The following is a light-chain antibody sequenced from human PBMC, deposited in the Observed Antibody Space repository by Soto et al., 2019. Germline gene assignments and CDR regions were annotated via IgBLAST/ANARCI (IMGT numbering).Light chain of an antibody. CDR3: QQYHNWPLT. V-gene: IGKV3-15*01. CDR1: QSVSSN. J-gene: IGKJ4*01. Sequence: ETVMTQSPATLSVSPGERATLSCRASQSVSSNLAWYQQRPGQAPRLLIYGASTRAAGIPARFSGSGSGTEFTLTISSLQSEDFAVYYCQQYHNWPLTFGGGTKADIK. CDR2: GAS.